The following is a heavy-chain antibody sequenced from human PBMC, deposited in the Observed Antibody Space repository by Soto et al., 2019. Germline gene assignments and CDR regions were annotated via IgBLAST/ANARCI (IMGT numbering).Heavy chain of an antibody. CDR3: ARHQPDSRFGELFYYYYMDV. CDR2: IYYSGST. D-gene: IGHD3-10*01. J-gene: IGHJ6*03. Sequence: SETLSLTCTVSGGSISSSSYYWGWIRQPPGKGLEWIGSIYYSGSTYYNPSLKSRVTISVDTSKNQFSLKLSSVTAADTAVYYCARHQPDSRFGELFYYYYMDVWGKGTTVTVSS. V-gene: IGHV4-39*01. CDR1: GGSISSSSYY.